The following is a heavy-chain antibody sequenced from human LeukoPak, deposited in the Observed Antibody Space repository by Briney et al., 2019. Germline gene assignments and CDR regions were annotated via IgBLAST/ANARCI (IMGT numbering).Heavy chain of an antibody. CDR2: ISYDGSNK. V-gene: IGHV3-30-3*01. CDR1: GFTFSSYA. J-gene: IGHJ1*01. Sequence: GRSLRLSCAASGFTFSSYAMHWVRQAPGKGLEWVAVISYDGSNKYYADSVKGRFTISRDNSKNTLYLQMNSLRAEDTAVYYCARDGKGLYRRYFQHWGQGTLVTVSS. D-gene: IGHD2-8*01. CDR3: ARDGKGLYRRYFQH.